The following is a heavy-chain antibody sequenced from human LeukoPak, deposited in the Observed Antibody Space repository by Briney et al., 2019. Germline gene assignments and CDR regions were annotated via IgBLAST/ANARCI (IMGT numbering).Heavy chain of an antibody. CDR2: IKQDGSEK. V-gene: IGHV3-7*01. J-gene: IGHJ3*02. Sequence: GGSLRLSCAASGFTFSSYWMSWVRQAPGKGLEWVANIKQDGSEKYYVDSVKGRFTISRDNAKNSLYLQMNSLRAEDTAVYYCARVPVLRYFDWFDAFDIWGQGTMVTVSS. CDR1: GFTFSSYW. D-gene: IGHD3-9*01. CDR3: ARVPVLRYFDWFDAFDI.